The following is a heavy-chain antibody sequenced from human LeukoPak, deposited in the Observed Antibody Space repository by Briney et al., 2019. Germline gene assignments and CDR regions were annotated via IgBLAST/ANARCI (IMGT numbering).Heavy chain of an antibody. V-gene: IGHV3-9*01. Sequence: GRSLRLSCAASGFTFDDYAMHWVRQAPGKGLEWVSGISWNSGSIGYAGSVKGRFTISRDNPKNTLYLQMNSLRAEDTAVYYCATISGNFDYFDYWGQGTLVTVSS. CDR3: ATISGNFDYFDY. CDR1: GFTFDDYA. D-gene: IGHD5-12*01. J-gene: IGHJ4*02. CDR2: ISWNSGSI.